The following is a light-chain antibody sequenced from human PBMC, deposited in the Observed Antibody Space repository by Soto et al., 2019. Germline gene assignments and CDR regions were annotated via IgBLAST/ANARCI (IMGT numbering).Light chain of an antibody. Sequence: PGERATLSCRASQSLQGYLGWYQQKPGQAPRLLIYDASNRSTDIPARFSGSGSGTDYILTISSLEPEDSAVYYCQQRSNWPPLTFGGGTKVEIK. CDR3: QQRSNWPPLT. J-gene: IGKJ4*01. CDR1: QSLQGY. V-gene: IGKV3-11*01. CDR2: DAS.